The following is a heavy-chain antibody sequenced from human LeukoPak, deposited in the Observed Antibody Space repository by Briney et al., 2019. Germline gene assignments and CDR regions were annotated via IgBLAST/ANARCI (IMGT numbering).Heavy chain of an antibody. V-gene: IGHV3-64D*06. CDR1: GFTFSNYA. Sequence: GGSLRLSCSASGFTFSNYAMHWVRQAPGKGLEYVSVISSNGGSTFYADSVKGRFTLSRDNSKNTLYLQMSSLRAEDTAVYYCAKMGHTYYYDSSGYSDFDYWGQGTLVTVSS. J-gene: IGHJ4*02. D-gene: IGHD3-22*01. CDR3: AKMGHTYYYDSSGYSDFDY. CDR2: ISSNGGST.